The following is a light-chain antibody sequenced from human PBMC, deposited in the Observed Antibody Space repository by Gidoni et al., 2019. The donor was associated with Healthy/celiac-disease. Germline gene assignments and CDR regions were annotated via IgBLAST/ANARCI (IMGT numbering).Light chain of an antibody. CDR1: QSVSSY. V-gene: IGKV3-11*01. Sequence: EIVLTQSPATLSLSPGERATLSCRASQSVSSYVAWYQQKPGHAPRLLIYDASNRATGIPARFSGSGSGTDFTLTISSLEPEDFAVYYCQQRSNWPRTFGQGTKLEIK. CDR2: DAS. CDR3: QQRSNWPRT. J-gene: IGKJ2*01.